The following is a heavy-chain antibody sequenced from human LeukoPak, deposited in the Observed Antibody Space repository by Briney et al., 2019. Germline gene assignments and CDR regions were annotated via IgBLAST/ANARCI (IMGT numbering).Heavy chain of an antibody. J-gene: IGHJ4*02. D-gene: IGHD2-15*01. CDR3: ARDLSTTSEDWWDY. CDR1: GFAFSDYY. Sequence: GGSLRLSCAASGFAFSDYYMSWIRQAPGKGLEWVSYISSSGSTIYYADSVRGRFTISRDNAKNSLYLQMNTLRVEDTAVYYCARDLSTTSEDWWDYWGQGNLVTVSS. V-gene: IGHV3-11*01. CDR2: ISSSGSTI.